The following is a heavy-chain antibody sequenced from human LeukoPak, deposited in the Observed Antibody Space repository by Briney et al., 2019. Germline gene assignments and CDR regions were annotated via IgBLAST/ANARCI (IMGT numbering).Heavy chain of an antibody. CDR2: IKQDGSEK. D-gene: IGHD3-10*01. CDR3: AKVRGVIDY. J-gene: IGHJ4*02. Sequence: PGGSLRLSCAASGFIFSRFWMSWVRQAPGKGLEWVANIKQDGSEKYYVDSVKGRFTISRDNAKNSLYLQMNSLRAEDTAVYYCAKVRGVIDYWGQGTLVTVSS. V-gene: IGHV3-7*01. CDR1: GFIFSRFW.